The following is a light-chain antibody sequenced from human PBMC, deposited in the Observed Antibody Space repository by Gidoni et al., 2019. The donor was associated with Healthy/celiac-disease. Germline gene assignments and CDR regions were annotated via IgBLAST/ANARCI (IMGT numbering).Light chain of an antibody. CDR2: AAS. CDR1: QSISSY. CDR3: QQSYSTPRS. V-gene: IGKV1-39*01. Sequence: DIQMTQSPSSLSASAGDRVTITCRASQSISSYLNWYQQKPRKAPKLLIYAASSLQSGVPSRFSGSGSGTDFTLTISSLQPEDFATYYCQQSYSTPRSFGQGTKLEIK. J-gene: IGKJ2*03.